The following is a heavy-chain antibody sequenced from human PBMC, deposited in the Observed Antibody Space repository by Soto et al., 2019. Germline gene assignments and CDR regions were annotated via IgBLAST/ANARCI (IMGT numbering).Heavy chain of an antibody. CDR3: ASSGTYCSSTSCYLPFDY. Sequence: EVQLVESGGGLVQPGGPLGPPVAASDLPSITLARTWAPQAPGKGLDIVYVIRRNGGSTYNANSVKGRFTISRDNSKNTLYLQMGSLRAEDMAVYYCASSGTYCSSTSCYLPFDYWGQGTLVTVSS. CDR2: IRRNGGST. V-gene: IGHV3-64*01. CDR1: DLPSITLA. J-gene: IGHJ4*02. D-gene: IGHD2-2*01.